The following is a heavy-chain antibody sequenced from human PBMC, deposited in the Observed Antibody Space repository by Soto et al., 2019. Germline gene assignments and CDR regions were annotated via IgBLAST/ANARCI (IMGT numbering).Heavy chain of an antibody. Sequence: GGSLRLSCAASGFTFSSYGMHWVRQAPGKGLEWVAVIWYDGSNKYYADSVKGRFTISRDNSKNTLYLQMNSLRAEDTAVYYCARGPYDYVWGSYRYNSLDGMDVWGQGTTVTVSS. CDR2: IWYDGSNK. CDR1: GFTFSSYG. D-gene: IGHD3-16*02. V-gene: IGHV3-33*01. J-gene: IGHJ6*02. CDR3: ARGPYDYVWGSYRYNSLDGMDV.